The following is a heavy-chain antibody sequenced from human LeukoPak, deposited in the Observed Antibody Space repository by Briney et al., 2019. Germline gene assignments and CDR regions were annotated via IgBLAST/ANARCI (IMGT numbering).Heavy chain of an antibody. J-gene: IGHJ4*02. D-gene: IGHD3-10*01. Sequence: ASVKVSCKASGGTFSSYAISWVRQAPGQGLEWMGGIIPIFGTANYAQKFQGRVTITADESTSTAYMELSSLRSEDTAVYYCARESSYYGSGSYYIIDYWGQGTLVTVSS. CDR2: IIPIFGTA. V-gene: IGHV1-69*13. CDR3: ARESSYYGSGSYYIIDY. CDR1: GGTFSSYA.